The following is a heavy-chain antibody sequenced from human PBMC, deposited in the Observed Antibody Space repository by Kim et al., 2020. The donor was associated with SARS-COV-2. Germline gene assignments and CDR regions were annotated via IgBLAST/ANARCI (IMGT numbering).Heavy chain of an antibody. V-gene: IGHV3-23*01. CDR3: AASDWDRFSPYYYLDV. Sequence: GGSLRLSFEASGLTFSDYAMIWVRQAPGKGLEWISPISTSGSSTYYAESVKGRFTISRDNSKNTLYLQMSDLRAGDTADYYCAASDWDRFSPYYYLDVWGTGITVTFSS. CDR1: GLTFSDYA. CDR2: ISTSGSST. D-gene: IGHD2-21*01. J-gene: IGHJ6*03.